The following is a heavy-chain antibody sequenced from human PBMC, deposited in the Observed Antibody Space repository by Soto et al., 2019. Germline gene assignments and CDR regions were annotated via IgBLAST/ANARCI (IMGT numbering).Heavy chain of an antibody. D-gene: IGHD3-22*01. CDR2: IIPFFGTP. Sequence: GASVKVSCKASGFTFSCYAIIWVRQAPGQGLEWMGGIIPFFGTPNYAQRFQGRLTITADRSTSTTYMELSSLRPEDTALYYCARDKGAYYSHFVSWGQRTLVTVSS. J-gene: IGHJ4*02. CDR1: GFTFSCYA. V-gene: IGHV1-69*06. CDR3: ARDKGAYYSHFVS.